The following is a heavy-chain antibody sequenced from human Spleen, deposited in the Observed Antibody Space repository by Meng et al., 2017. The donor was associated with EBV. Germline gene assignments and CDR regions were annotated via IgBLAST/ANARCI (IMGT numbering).Heavy chain of an antibody. D-gene: IGHD4-17*01. J-gene: IGHJ4*02. CDR1: GYTLPTYS. Sequence: VERVQSGAEGKKPGASMKVSCKTSGYTLPTYSMNWVRQAPGQGLEWMGIFNPTSGGTSYAEKFQGRVTMTSDTSTSTVYMELSSLRSEDTAVYFCARDYGDYLFDYWGQGTLVTVSS. CDR3: ARDYGDYLFDY. CDR2: FNPTSGGT. V-gene: IGHV1-46*01.